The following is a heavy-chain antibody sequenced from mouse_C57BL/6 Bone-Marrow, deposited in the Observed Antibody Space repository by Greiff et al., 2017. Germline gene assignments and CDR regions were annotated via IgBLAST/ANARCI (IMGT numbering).Heavy chain of an antibody. CDR3: ARHEGAGTGLDY. CDR1: GYTFTEYT. J-gene: IGHJ2*01. Sequence: QVHVKQSGAELVKPGASVKLSCKASGYTFTEYTIHWVKQRSGQGLEWIGWFYSGSGSINYNEKFKDKATLTADKSSSTVYMELSRLTSEDSAVXFCARHEGAGTGLDYWGQGTTLTVSS. CDR2: FYSGSGSI. D-gene: IGHD4-1*01. V-gene: IGHV1-62-2*01.